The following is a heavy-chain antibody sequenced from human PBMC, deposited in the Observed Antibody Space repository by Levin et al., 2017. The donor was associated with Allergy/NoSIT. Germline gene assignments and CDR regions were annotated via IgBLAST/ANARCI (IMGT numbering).Heavy chain of an antibody. V-gene: IGHV1-2*06. J-gene: IGHJ4*02. CDR1: GYTFTGYY. CDR3: ALEYPYCSGGSCQGAD. Sequence: ASVKVSCKASGYTFTGYYMHWVRQAPGQGLEWMGRINPNSGGTNYAQKFQGRVTMTRDTSISTAYMELSRLRSDDTAVYYCALEYPYCSGGSCQGADWGQGTLVTVSS. D-gene: IGHD2-15*01. CDR2: INPNSGGT.